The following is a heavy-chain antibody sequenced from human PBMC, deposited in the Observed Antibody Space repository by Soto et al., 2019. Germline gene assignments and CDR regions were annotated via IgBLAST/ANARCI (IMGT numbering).Heavy chain of an antibody. CDR3: ANTGGYGGNSVGWFDP. D-gene: IGHD2-21*02. CDR1: GFSFSSYG. CDR2: ISYNGGNK. J-gene: IGHJ5*02. Sequence: QVQLVESGGGVVQPGRSLRLSCAASGFSFSSYGMHWVRQAPGKGLEWVAAISYNGGNKYYADSVKGRFTISRDNSKNTLYLQMNSLRAEDTAVYDWANTGGYGGNSVGWFDPWGQGTLVTVSS. V-gene: IGHV3-30*18.